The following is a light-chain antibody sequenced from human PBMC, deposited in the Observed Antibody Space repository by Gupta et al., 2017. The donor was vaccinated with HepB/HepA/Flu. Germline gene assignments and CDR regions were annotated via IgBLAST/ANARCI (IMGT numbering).Light chain of an antibody. CDR2: DVS. CDR3: SSKTSSNTFV. Sequence: QPPLTQPASVSGSPGQSITISCTGTSSDVGSYNYVSWYQQHPGNAPKVMIFDVSKRPAGVASRFSGSKAGNTASLTISGLQAEDEADYYCSSKTSSNTFVFGTGTKVTVL. J-gene: IGLJ1*01. V-gene: IGLV2-14*03. CDR1: SSDVGSYNY.